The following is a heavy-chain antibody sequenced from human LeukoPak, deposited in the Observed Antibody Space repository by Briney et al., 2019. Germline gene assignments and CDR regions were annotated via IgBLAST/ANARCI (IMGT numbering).Heavy chain of an antibody. J-gene: IGHJ4*02. CDR2: ISGSGGST. Sequence: PGRSLRLSCAASGFTFSSYAMHWVRQAPGKGLEWVSAISGSGGSTYYADSVKGRFTISRDNSKNTLYLQMNSLRAEDTAVYYCAKDDRARVVGGYQREWGQGTLVTVSS. D-gene: IGHD3-22*01. V-gene: IGHV3-23*01. CDR1: GFTFSSYA. CDR3: AKDDRARVVGGYQRE.